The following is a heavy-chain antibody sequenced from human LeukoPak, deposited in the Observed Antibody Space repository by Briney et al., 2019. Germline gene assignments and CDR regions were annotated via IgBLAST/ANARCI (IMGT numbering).Heavy chain of an antibody. CDR1: GFTFGSYA. CDR2: ISYDGSNK. J-gene: IGHJ4*02. Sequence: PGGSLRLSCAASGFTFGSYAMHWVRQAPGKGLEWVAVISYDGSNKYYADSVKGRLTISRDNSKNTLYLQMNSLRAEDTAVYYCARDRAAAGPGPNDYWGQGTLVTVSS. V-gene: IGHV3-30-3*01. CDR3: ARDRAAAGPGPNDY. D-gene: IGHD6-13*01.